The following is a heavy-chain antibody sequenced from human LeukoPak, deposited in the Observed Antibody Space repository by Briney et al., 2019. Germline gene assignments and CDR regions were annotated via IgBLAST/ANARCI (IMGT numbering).Heavy chain of an antibody. Sequence: PGGSLRLSCAASGFTVNTNYLNWVRQAPGKGLEWVSVIYSDGNTYYADSVKGRFTISRDNSKNMLYLQMNSLRVEDTAVYYCARGKSSSWYVGYFDLWGRGTVITVSS. J-gene: IGHJ2*01. CDR1: GFTVNTNY. CDR2: IYSDGNT. D-gene: IGHD6-13*01. CDR3: ARGKSSSWYVGYFDL. V-gene: IGHV3-53*05.